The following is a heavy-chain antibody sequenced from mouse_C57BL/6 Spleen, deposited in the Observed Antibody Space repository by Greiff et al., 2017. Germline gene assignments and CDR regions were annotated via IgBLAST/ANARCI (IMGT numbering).Heavy chain of an antibody. CDR3: ASPDYYGSTLYYFDD. J-gene: IGHJ2*01. CDR2: IYPRSGNT. Sequence: QVQLKESGAELARPGASVKLSCKASGYTFTSYGISWVKQRTGQGLEWIGEIYPRSGNTYYNEKFKGKATLTADKSSSTAYMELRSLTSEDSAVYFGASPDYYGSTLYYFDDWGQGTTLTVSS. V-gene: IGHV1-81*01. D-gene: IGHD1-1*01. CDR1: GYTFTSYG.